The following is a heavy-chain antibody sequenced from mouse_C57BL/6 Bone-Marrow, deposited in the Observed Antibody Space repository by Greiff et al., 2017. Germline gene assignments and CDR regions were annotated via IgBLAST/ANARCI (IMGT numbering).Heavy chain of an antibody. D-gene: IGHD4-1*01. V-gene: IGHV5-16*01. CDR2: INYDGSST. CDR1: GFTFSDYY. J-gene: IGHJ1*03. Sequence: VESEGGLVQPGSSMKLSCTASGFTFSDYYMAWVRQVPEKGLEWVANINYDGSSTYYLDSLKSRFIISRDNAKNILYLQMSSLKSEDTATYYCARDWDDWYFDVWGTGTTVTVSS. CDR3: ARDWDDWYFDV.